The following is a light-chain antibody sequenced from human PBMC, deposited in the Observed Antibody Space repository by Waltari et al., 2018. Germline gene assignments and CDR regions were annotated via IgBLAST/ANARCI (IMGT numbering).Light chain of an antibody. Sequence: QSLLTQPPAASGTPGQRVPISCSARRSNIGSNTVTWYQQLPGTAPKLLIYSNNQRPSGVPDRFSGSKSGTSASLAISGLQSEDEADYYCAAWDDSLNGVVFGGGTKLTVL. CDR2: SNN. V-gene: IGLV1-44*01. J-gene: IGLJ2*01. CDR3: AAWDDSLNGVV. CDR1: RSNIGSNT.